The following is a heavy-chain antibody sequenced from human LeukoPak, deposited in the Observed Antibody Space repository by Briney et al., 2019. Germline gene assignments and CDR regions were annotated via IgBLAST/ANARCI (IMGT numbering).Heavy chain of an antibody. CDR2: IHYSGST. Sequence: SETLSLTCTVSGGSISSYYWSWLRQPPGKGLECIGYIHYSGSTNYNPSLKSRVTISVDTSKNQFSLKLKSVTAADTAVYYCARGGYYGWGNDFRFDPWGQGTLVTVSS. V-gene: IGHV4-59*01. J-gene: IGHJ5*02. CDR1: GGSISSYY. D-gene: IGHD3-10*01. CDR3: ARGGYYGWGNDFRFDP.